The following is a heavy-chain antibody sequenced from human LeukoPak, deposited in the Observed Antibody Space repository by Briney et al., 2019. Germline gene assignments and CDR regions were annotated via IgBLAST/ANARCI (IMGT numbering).Heavy chain of an antibody. J-gene: IGHJ5*02. CDR2: TYYRSKWYY. V-gene: IGHV6-1*01. D-gene: IGHD1-26*01. Sequence: SQTLSLTCAISGDSVASNDAAWNWIRQSPSRGLEWLGRTYYRSKWYYDYASFVKGRIAIVPDTSRNQFSLQLSSVIPDDTAVYYCASGWALPSLGQGTQVTVSS. CDR3: ASGWALPS. CDR1: GDSVASNDAA.